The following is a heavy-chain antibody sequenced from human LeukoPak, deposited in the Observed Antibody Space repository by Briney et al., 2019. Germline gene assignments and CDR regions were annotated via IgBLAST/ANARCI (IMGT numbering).Heavy chain of an antibody. CDR2: IYYSGST. CDR3: ARRGDYYDSSGYYHRDVDY. Sequence: SETLSLTCTVSGGSIGSSGYYWGWIRQPPGKGLEWIGSIYYSGSTYYSPSLKSRVTISVDTSKNQFSLKLSSVTAADTAVYYCARRGDYYDSSGYYHRDVDYWGQGTPVTVSS. V-gene: IGHV4-39*01. CDR1: GGSIGSSGYY. J-gene: IGHJ4*02. D-gene: IGHD3-22*01.